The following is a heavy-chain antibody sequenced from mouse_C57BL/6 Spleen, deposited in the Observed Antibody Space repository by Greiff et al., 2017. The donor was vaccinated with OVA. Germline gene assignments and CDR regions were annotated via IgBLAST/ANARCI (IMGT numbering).Heavy chain of an antibody. V-gene: IGHV5-4*01. J-gene: IGHJ3*01. CDR2: ISDGGSYT. CDR1: GFPFSSYA. Sequence: EVMLVESGGGLVKPGGSLKLSCAASGFPFSSYAMSWVRQTPEKRLEWVATISDGGSYTYYPDNVKGRFTISRDHAKNNLYLQMSHLKSEDTAMYYCARDRRGYGNYWEFAYWGKGTLVTVSA. CDR3: ARDRRGYGNYWEFAY. D-gene: IGHD2-10*02.